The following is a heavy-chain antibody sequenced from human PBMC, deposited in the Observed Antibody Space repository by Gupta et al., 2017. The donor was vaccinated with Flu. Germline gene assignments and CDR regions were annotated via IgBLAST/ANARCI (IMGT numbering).Heavy chain of an antibody. J-gene: IGHJ4*02. V-gene: IGHV4-59*01. CDR1: GGSISSYY. Sequence: QVQLQESGPGLVKPSETLSLTCTVSGGSISSYYWSWIRQPPGKGLEWIGYIYYSGSTNYNPSLKSRVTISVDTSKNQFSLKLSSVTAADTAVYYWARFVVGTGALGSFDYWGQGTLVTVSS. CDR3: ARFVVGTGALGSFDY. CDR2: IYYSGST. D-gene: IGHD2-15*01.